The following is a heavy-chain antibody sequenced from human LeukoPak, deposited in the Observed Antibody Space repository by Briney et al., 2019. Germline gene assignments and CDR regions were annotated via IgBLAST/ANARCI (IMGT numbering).Heavy chain of an antibody. CDR3: AKDKITMMGQYYFDY. D-gene: IGHD3-22*01. CDR1: GFTFSSYA. Sequence: GPLRLSCAASGFTFSSYAMSWVRQAPGKGLEWVSAISGSGSTYYADSVKGRFTISRDNSKNTLYLQMNSLRAEDTAVYYCAKDKITMMGQYYFDYWGQGTLVTVSS. V-gene: IGHV3-23*01. CDR2: ISGSGST. J-gene: IGHJ4*02.